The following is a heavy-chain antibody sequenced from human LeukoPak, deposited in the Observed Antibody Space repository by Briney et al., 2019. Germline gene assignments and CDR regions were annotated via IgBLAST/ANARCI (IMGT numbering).Heavy chain of an antibody. CDR3: AREPSHYYDSSGFQDY. D-gene: IGHD3-22*01. V-gene: IGHV1-69*05. CDR2: IIPIFGTA. Sequence: GSSVKVSCKASGGTFSSYAISWVRQAPGQGLEWMGRIIPIFGTANYAQKFQGRVTITTDESTSTAYMELSSLRSEDTAVYYCAREPSHYYDSSGFQDYWGQGTLVTVSS. J-gene: IGHJ4*02. CDR1: GGTFSSYA.